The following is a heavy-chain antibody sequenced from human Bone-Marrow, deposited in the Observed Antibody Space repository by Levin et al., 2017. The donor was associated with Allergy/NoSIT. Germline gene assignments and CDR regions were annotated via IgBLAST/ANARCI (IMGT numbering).Heavy chain of an antibody. CDR1: GYSFTSYW. J-gene: IGHJ3*02. CDR3: ARQEGSSGWDDAFDI. D-gene: IGHD6-19*01. CDR2: IYPGDSDT. Sequence: GESLKISCKGSGYSFTSYWIGWVRQMPGKGLEWMGIIYPGDSDTRYSPSFQGQVPISADKSISTAYLQWSSLKASDTAMYYCARQEGSSGWDDAFDIWGQGTMVTVSS. V-gene: IGHV5-51*01.